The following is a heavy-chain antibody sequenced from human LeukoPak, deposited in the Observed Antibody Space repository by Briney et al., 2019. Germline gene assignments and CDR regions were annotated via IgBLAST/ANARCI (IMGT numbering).Heavy chain of an antibody. CDR3: ARQNTGTDAFDI. D-gene: IGHD1-1*01. CDR2: IYYSGST. Sequence: PSETLSLTCTVSGGSISSYYWSWIRQPPGKGLEWIGYIYYSGSTNYNPSLKSRVTISVDTSKNQFSLKLSSVTAADTAVYYCARQNTGTDAFDIWGQGTMVTVSS. V-gene: IGHV4-59*08. CDR1: GGSISSYY. J-gene: IGHJ3*02.